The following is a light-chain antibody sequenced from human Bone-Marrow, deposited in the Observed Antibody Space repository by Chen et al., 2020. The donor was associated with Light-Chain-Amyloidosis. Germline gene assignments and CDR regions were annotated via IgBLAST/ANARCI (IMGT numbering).Light chain of an antibody. CDR1: SSAVGGYNY. Sequence: QSALPQPASVSGSPGQSITISCPGTSSAVGGYNYVSWSQQHPSKAPKLIIFDVSNRPSGVSKRFSGSKSGNTASLTISELQAEDEADYYCSSYTSSSTLVFGGGTKLTVL. J-gene: IGLJ2*01. CDR3: SSYTSSSTLV. V-gene: IGLV2-14*03. CDR2: DVS.